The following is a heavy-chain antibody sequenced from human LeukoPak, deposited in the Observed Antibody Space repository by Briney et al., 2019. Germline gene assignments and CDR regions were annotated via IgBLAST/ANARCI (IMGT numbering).Heavy chain of an antibody. J-gene: IGHJ4*02. CDR3: AREVRSTSCHFDY. V-gene: IGHV1-2*06. Sequence: GASVKVSCKASGYTFTGYYMHWVRQAPGQGLEWMGRINPNSGGTNYAQKFQGRVTMTRDTSISTAYMELSRLRSDDTAVYYCAREVRSTSCHFDYWGQGTLVTVSS. CDR2: INPNSGGT. CDR1: GYTFTGYY. D-gene: IGHD2-2*01.